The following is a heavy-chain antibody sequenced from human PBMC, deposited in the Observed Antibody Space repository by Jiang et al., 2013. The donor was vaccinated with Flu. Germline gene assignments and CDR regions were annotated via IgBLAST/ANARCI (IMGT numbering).Heavy chain of an antibody. J-gene: IGHJ4*02. CDR2: FDPEDAQT. CDR3: TTVVTSNWYYFGY. V-gene: IGHV1-24*01. Sequence: GYGLSEHATHWVRQAPGKGLEWIGGFDPEDAQTVYAQKFQGRVTVTEDTSTGTVFLQLSSLRSEDTAVYYCTTVVTSNWYYFGYWGQGTLVTVSS. D-gene: IGHD2-21*02. CDR1: GYGLSEHA.